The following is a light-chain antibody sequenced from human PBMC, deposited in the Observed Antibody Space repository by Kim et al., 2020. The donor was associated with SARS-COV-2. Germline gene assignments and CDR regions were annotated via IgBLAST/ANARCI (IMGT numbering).Light chain of an antibody. CDR1: QTVSSDY. CDR3: QQYGGPPRT. Sequence: EVVLTQSPGTLSLSPGESATLSCRASQTVSSDYLAWYQQKPGQAPRLVIYGASSRAAGIPDRFSGRGSGTDFTLIITRLEPEDFAVYFCQQYGGPPRTFGQGTKVEI. V-gene: IGKV3-20*01. CDR2: GAS. J-gene: IGKJ1*01.